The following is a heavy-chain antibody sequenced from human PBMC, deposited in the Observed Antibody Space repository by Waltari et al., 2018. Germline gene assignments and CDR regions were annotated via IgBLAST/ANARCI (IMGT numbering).Heavy chain of an antibody. CDR1: GYTFTSYY. CDR3: ARDFIPHYDYIWGSYRTDY. CDR2: INPRGGST. J-gene: IGHJ4*02. Sequence: QVQLVQSGAEVKKPGASVKVSCKASGYTFTSYYMHWVRQAPGQGLEGMGIINPRGGSTSYAQKFQGRVTMTRDTSTSTVYMELSSLRSEDTAVYYCARDFIPHYDYIWGSYRTDYWGQGTLVTVSS. V-gene: IGHV1-46*01. D-gene: IGHD3-16*02.